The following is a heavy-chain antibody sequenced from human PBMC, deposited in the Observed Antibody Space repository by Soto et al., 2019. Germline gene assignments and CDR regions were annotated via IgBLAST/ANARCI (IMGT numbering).Heavy chain of an antibody. Sequence: SETLSLTCTVSGGSISSYYWSWIRQPPGKGLEWIGYIYYSGSTNYNPSLKSRVTISVDTSKNQFSLKLSSVTAADTAVYYCARQITMVRGVIIPHDAFDIWGQGTMVTVSS. V-gene: IGHV4-59*08. CDR1: GGSISSYY. J-gene: IGHJ3*02. D-gene: IGHD3-10*01. CDR2: IYYSGST. CDR3: ARQITMVRGVIIPHDAFDI.